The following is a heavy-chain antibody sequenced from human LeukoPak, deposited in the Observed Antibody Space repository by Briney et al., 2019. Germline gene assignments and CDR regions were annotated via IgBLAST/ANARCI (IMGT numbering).Heavy chain of an antibody. V-gene: IGHV3-23*01. D-gene: IGHD3-22*01. J-gene: IGHJ4*02. CDR2: IGGSGGST. Sequence: QPGGSLRLSCAASGFTFSSYAMNWVRQAPGKGLEWVSTIGGSGGSTYYADSVKGRFTISRDNSKNTLYLQMNSLRAEDTAVYYCARVLAGYYDSSSIHYWGQGTLVTVSS. CDR1: GFTFSSYA. CDR3: ARVLAGYYDSSSIHY.